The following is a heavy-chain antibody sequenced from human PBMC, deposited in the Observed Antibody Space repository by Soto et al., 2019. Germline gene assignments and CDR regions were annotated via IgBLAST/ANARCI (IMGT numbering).Heavy chain of an antibody. V-gene: IGHV3-9*01. D-gene: IGHD3-10*01. Sequence: EVQLVESGGGLVQPGRSLRLSCAASGFTFDDYAMHWVRQAPGKGLEWVSGISWNSVSIGYADSVKGRFTISRDNAKNSLYLQMTSLRAEDTALYYCAKDTYGSGTYWGQGTLVTVSS. J-gene: IGHJ4*02. CDR3: AKDTYGSGTY. CDR2: ISWNSVSI. CDR1: GFTFDDYA.